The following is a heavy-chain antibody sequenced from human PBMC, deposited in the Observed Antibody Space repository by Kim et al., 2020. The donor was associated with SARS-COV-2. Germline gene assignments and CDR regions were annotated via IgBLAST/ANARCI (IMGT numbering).Heavy chain of an antibody. CDR1: GFTFSSYA. V-gene: IGHV3-23*01. Sequence: GGSLRLSCAASGFTFSSYAMNWVRQAPGKGLEWVSAISGSGGSTYYADSVKGRFTISRDNSKNTLYLQMNSLRAEDTAVYYCAKDRSDYSNYYYGMDVWGQGTRVTVSS. CDR3: AKDRSDYSNYYYGMDV. J-gene: IGHJ6*02. D-gene: IGHD1-26*01. CDR2: ISGSGGST.